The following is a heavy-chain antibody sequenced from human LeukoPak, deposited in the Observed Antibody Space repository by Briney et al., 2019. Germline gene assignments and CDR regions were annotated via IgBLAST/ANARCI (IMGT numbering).Heavy chain of an antibody. V-gene: IGHV4-59*12. CDR2: IYYSGSL. CDR1: GDSISGYY. CDR3: ARDPGP. Sequence: SSETLSLTCTVSGDSISGYYWSWIRQSPGKGLEWIGNIYYSGSLNYNPSLKSRVSISLDMSKNQFSLRLNSVTAADTAVYYCARDPGPWGQGTLVTVSS. J-gene: IGHJ5*02.